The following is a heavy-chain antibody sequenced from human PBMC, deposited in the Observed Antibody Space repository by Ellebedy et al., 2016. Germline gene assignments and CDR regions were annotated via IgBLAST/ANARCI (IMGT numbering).Heavy chain of an antibody. CDR1: GGSFSGYY. V-gene: IGHV4-34*01. CDR3: AREGYCSGGSCYNAFDI. Sequence: SETLSLTXAVYGGSFSGYYWSWIRQPPGKGLEWIGEINHSGSTNYNPSLKSRVTISVDTSKNQFSLKLSSVTAADTAVYYCAREGYCSGGSCYNAFDIWGLGTTVTVSS. CDR2: INHSGST. J-gene: IGHJ3*02. D-gene: IGHD2-15*01.